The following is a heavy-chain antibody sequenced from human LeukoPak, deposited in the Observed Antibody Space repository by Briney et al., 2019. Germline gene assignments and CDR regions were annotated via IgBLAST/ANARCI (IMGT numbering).Heavy chain of an antibody. CDR1: GFTLSSYA. V-gene: IGHV3-23*01. Sequence: GGSLRLSCAASGFTLSSYAMSWVRQAPGKGLEWVSAISGSGGSTYYADSVKGRFTISRDNSKNTLYLRMNSLRAEDTAVYYCAKDPLYSSMDYWGQGTLVTVSS. CDR2: ISGSGGST. J-gene: IGHJ4*02. D-gene: IGHD6-19*01. CDR3: AKDPLYSSMDY.